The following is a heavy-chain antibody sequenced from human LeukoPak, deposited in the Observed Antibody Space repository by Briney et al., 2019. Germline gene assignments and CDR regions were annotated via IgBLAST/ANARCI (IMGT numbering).Heavy chain of an antibody. V-gene: IGHV4-39*01. CDR1: GGSISSSSYY. CDR3: ARHGWSSSKYYFDY. D-gene: IGHD6-6*01. J-gene: IGHJ4*02. Sequence: SETLSLTCTVSGGSISSSSYYWGWIRQPPGKGLEWIGSIFYSGHTYYNPSLKSRVTMSVDTSKNQFSLKLSSVTAADTAVYYCARHGWSSSKYYFDYWGQGTLATVSS. CDR2: IFYSGHT.